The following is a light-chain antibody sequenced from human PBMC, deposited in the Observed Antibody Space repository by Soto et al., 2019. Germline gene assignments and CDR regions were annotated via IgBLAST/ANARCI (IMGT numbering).Light chain of an antibody. V-gene: IGLV2-23*02. J-gene: IGLJ3*02. CDR3: CSYVDGLTWV. CDR2: EVH. CDR1: SSDVGRYNL. Sequence: QSALTQPASVTGSPGQSITISCTGTSSDVGRYNLVSWYQQHPGKAPELIIYEVHKRPSGVSDRFSVSKSGNTASLTISGLQAEDEADYYCCSYVDGLTWVFGGGTKLTVL.